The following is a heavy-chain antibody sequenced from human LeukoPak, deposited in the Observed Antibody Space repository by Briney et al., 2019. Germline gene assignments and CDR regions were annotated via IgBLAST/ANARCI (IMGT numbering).Heavy chain of an antibody. CDR1: GYTFTGYY. CDR2: INPNSGGT. V-gene: IGHV1-2*02. Sequence: GASVKVSCKASGYTFTGYYMHWVRQAPGQGLEWMGWINPNSGGTNYAQKFQGRVTMTRDTSISTAYMELSRLRSDDTAVYYCARDSALLSYGSGSYYNFEYWGQGTLVTVSS. D-gene: IGHD3-10*01. CDR3: ARDSALLSYGSGSYYNFEY. J-gene: IGHJ4*02.